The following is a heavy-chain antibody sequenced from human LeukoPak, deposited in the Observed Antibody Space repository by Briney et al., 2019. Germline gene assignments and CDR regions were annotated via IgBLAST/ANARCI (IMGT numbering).Heavy chain of an antibody. Sequence: GSGPTLVNPTQTLTLTCTFSGFSLSTSGVGVGWIRQPPGKALEWLALISWDGDKRYKPSLRSRLTIPKDTSKNQVVLTMTNMDPVDTATYYCAHKRSSWQGVCAFDIWGQGTMVTVSS. J-gene: IGHJ3*02. CDR3: AHKRSSWQGVCAFDI. V-gene: IGHV2-5*02. D-gene: IGHD6-13*01. CDR1: GFSLSTSGVG. CDR2: ISWDGDK.